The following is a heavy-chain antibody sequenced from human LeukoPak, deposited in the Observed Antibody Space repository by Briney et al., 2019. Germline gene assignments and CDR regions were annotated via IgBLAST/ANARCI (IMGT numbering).Heavy chain of an antibody. V-gene: IGHV3-21*04. D-gene: IGHD6-13*01. CDR2: IASNNDYR. Sequence: GGSLRLSCTGSGFTFSDYAMAWVRQAPGKGLEWVSSIASNNDYRYYADSLRGRFTISRDNAKNSLYLQMNSLRAGDTALYYCAKDVVSSRWTNFDYWGQGTLVTVSS. CDR1: GFTFSDYA. CDR3: AKDVVSSRWTNFDY. J-gene: IGHJ4*02.